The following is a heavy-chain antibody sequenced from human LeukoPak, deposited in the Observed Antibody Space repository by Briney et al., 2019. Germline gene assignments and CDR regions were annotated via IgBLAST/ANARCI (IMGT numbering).Heavy chain of an antibody. V-gene: IGHV3-7*01. Sequence: GGSLRLSCAASGFIFSNYYMNWVRQAPGKGLEWVAHIKQDGSEKNYVDSVKGRFTISRDNAKNSLYLQMNSLRAEDTAVYYCARERWSLYSNDYYYYGLDVWGQGTTVTVSS. CDR1: GFIFSNYY. J-gene: IGHJ6*02. CDR3: ARERWSLYSNDYYYYGLDV. CDR2: IKQDGSEK. D-gene: IGHD3-3*01.